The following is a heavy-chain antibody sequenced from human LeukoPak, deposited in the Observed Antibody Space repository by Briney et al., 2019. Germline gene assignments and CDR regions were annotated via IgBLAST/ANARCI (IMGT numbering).Heavy chain of an antibody. CDR1: GFTFDDYA. V-gene: IGHV3-9*01. CDR3: AKVNIPLYYYYYYMDV. J-gene: IGHJ6*03. Sequence: PGRSLRLSCAASGFTFDDYAMHWVRQAPGKGLEWVSGISWNSGSIGYADSVKGRFTISRDNAKNSLYLQMNSLRAEDTALYYCAKVNIPLYYYYYYMDVWGKGTTVTVSS. CDR2: ISWNSGSI.